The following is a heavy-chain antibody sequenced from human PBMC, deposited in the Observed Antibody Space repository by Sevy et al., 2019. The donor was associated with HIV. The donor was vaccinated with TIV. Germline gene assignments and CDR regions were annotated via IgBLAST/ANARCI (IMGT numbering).Heavy chain of an antibody. D-gene: IGHD1-26*01. CDR3: AGENAWGRGYS. CDR2: IYYNGHI. CDR1: GGSITSLF. V-gene: IGHV4-59*08. Sequence: SETLSLTCTVSGGSITSLFWNWIRQPPGKGLEWIANIYYNGHINYNPSLKSRVTLSLDTSKNQFSLRLSSVTAADTAMYYCAGENAWGRGYSWGQGTLVTVSS. J-gene: IGHJ4*02.